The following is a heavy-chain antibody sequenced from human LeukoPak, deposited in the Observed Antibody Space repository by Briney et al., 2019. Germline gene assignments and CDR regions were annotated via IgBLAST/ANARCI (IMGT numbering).Heavy chain of an antibody. V-gene: IGHV4-34*01. Sequence: PSETLSLTCAVYGGSFSGYYWSWIRQPPGKGLEWIGEINHSGSTNYNPSLKSRVTISVDTSKNQFSLKLSSVTPADTAVYYCARGPPGDYGHVDYWGQGTLVTVSS. CDR1: GGSFSGYY. CDR3: ARGPPGDYGHVDY. CDR2: INHSGST. J-gene: IGHJ4*02. D-gene: IGHD4-17*01.